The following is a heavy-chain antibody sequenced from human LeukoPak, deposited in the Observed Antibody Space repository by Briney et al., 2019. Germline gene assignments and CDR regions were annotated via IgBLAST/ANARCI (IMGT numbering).Heavy chain of an antibody. CDR1: GFDLNTYE. CDR3: ARGDPHADL. V-gene: IGHV3-48*03. Sequence: GGSLRLSCAASGFDLNTYEMNWVRQAPGKGLEWIADITISGHTKNYADSVKGRFTISRDNAGTSLCLQMNSLRVEDTGVYYCARGDPHADLWGQGTLVTVSS. J-gene: IGHJ5*02. CDR2: ITISGHTK.